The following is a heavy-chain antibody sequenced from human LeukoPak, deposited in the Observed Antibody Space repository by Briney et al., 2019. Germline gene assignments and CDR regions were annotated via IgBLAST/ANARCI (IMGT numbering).Heavy chain of an antibody. CDR2: IYYSGST. V-gene: IGHV4-39*01. CDR3: ARQGRGGNRNFDY. CDR1: GGSISSSSYY. J-gene: IGHJ4*02. Sequence: SETLSLTCTVSGGSISSSSYYWGWIRQPPGKGLEWIGSIYYSGSTYYNPSLKSRVTIPVDTSKNQFSLKLSSVTAADTAVYYCARQGRGGNRNFDYWGQGTLVTVSS. D-gene: IGHD1-14*01.